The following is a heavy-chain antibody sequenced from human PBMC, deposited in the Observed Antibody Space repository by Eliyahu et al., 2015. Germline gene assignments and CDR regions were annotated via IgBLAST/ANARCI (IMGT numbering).Heavy chain of an antibody. CDR3: AKDISLGIVGATRFDY. CDR2: ISWNSGSI. V-gene: IGHV3-9*01. J-gene: IGHJ4*02. D-gene: IGHD1-26*01. Sequence: EVQLVESGGGLVQPGRSLRLSCAXSGFTFXDXPWHWVRQAPGKGLEWVSGISWNSGSIGYADSVKGRFTISRDNAKNSLYLQMNSLRAEDTALYYCAKDISLGIVGATRFDYWGQGTLVTVSS. CDR1: GFTFXDXP.